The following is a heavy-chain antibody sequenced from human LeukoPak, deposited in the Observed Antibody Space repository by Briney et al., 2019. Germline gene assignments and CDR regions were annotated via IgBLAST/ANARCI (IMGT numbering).Heavy chain of an antibody. CDR3: ARGLTEPLSSYLDS. V-gene: IGHV4-39*07. D-gene: IGHD1-14*01. Sequence: SETLSLTCTVSGGSISSSSYYWSWIRQPPGKGLAWIGEINHSGSTNYNPSLKSRVTISVDTSKNQFSLKLSSVTAADTSVYYCARGLTEPLSSYLDSGAKGPLVPAS. CDR2: INHSGST. J-gene: IGHJ4*02. CDR1: GGSISSSSYY.